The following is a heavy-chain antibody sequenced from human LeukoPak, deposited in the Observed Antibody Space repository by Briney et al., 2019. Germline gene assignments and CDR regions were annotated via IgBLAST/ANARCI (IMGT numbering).Heavy chain of an antibody. J-gene: IGHJ6*02. CDR2: MNPNSGNT. CDR3: ARGNYYDFWSGYYTTGYYYYGMDV. CDR1: GYTFTSYG. D-gene: IGHD3-3*01. V-gene: IGHV1-8*02. Sequence: ASVKVSCKASGYTFTSYGISWVRQATGQGLEWMGWMNPNSGNTGYAQKFQGRVTMTRNTSISTAYMELSSLRSEDTAVYYCARGNYYDFWSGYYTTGYYYYGMDVWGQGTTVTVSS.